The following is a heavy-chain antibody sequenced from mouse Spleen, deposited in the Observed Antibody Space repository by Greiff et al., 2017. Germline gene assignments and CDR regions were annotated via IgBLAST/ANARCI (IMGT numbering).Heavy chain of an antibody. Sequence: EVQLKESGGGLVKPGGSLKLSCAASGFTFSSYAMSWVRQTPEQRLEWVATISSGGSYTYYPDSVKGRCTISRDNAKNTRYLQMSSLRSEDTAMYYCASQSYDGSVDYWGQGTTLTVSS. D-gene: IGHD2-3*01. V-gene: IGHV5-9-3*01. J-gene: IGHJ2*01. CDR1: GFTFSSYA. CDR2: ISSGGSYT. CDR3: ASQSYDGSVDY.